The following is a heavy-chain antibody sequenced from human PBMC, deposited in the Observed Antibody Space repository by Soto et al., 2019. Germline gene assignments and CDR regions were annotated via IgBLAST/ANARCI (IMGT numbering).Heavy chain of an antibody. Sequence: KQSQTLSLTCAISGDSVSSNSAAWNWIRQSPSRGLEWLGRTYYRSKWYNDYAVSVKSRITINPDTSKNQFSLQLNSVTPEDTAVYYCARERRGYSGYALQLGNYYYYGMDVWGQGTTVTVSS. CDR3: ARERRGYSGYALQLGNYYYYGMDV. V-gene: IGHV6-1*01. J-gene: IGHJ6*02. CDR1: GDSVSSNSAA. D-gene: IGHD5-12*01. CDR2: TYYRSKWYN.